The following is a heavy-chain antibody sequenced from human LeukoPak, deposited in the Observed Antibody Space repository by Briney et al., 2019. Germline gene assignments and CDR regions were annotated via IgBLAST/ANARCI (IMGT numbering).Heavy chain of an antibody. CDR2: IYYSGST. CDR3: VSLNYYDSSGYSVYY. Sequence: PSETLSLTCTVSGGSISSGDYYWSWIRQPPGKGLMWIGYIYYSGSTYYNPSLKSRVTISVDTSKNQFSLKLSSVTAADTAVYYCVSLNYYDSSGYSVYYWGQGTLVTVSS. CDR1: GGSISSGDYY. D-gene: IGHD3-22*01. J-gene: IGHJ4*02. V-gene: IGHV4-30-4*01.